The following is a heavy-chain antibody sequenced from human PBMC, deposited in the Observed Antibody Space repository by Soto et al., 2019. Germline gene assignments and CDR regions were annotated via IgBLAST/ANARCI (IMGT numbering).Heavy chain of an antibody. J-gene: IGHJ6*02. D-gene: IGHD5-18*01. V-gene: IGHV1-46*01. CDR1: GYTFTSYY. Sequence: ASVKVSCKASGYTFTSYYMHWVRQAPGQGLEWMGIINPSGGSTSYAQKFQGRVTMTRDTSTSTGYMGLSSLRSEDTAVYYCAREGRQLYGMDVWGQGTTVTVSS. CDR3: AREGRQLYGMDV. CDR2: INPSGGST.